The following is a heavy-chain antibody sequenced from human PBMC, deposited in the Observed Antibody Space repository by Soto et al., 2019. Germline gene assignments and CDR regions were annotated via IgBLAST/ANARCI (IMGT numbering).Heavy chain of an antibody. Sequence: SETLSLTCAVYGVSFTGYYWSWIRHHPGKGLEWIGEINHSGSTNYNPSLKSRVTISVDTSKKQFSLKLSSVTAADTAVYYCARGEMATDNWFDAWGQGTLVTVSS. J-gene: IGHJ5*02. D-gene: IGHD5-12*01. CDR2: INHSGST. CDR3: ARGEMATDNWFDA. CDR1: GVSFTGYY. V-gene: IGHV4-34*01.